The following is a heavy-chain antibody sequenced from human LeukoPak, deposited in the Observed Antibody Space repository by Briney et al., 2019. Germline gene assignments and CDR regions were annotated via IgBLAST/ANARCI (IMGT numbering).Heavy chain of an antibody. V-gene: IGHV4-34*01. D-gene: IGHD3-3*01. CDR1: GGAFSGYY. J-gene: IGHJ5*02. CDR2: INHSGRT. Sequence: SETLSLTCAVYGGAFSGYYWSWIREPPGKGVEWIGEINHSGRTNYNPSLKSGVTISVDTSKNKFSRKLSSVTAAYTAVYYCSRGANRLLNLYDFWSGYYPGRWFDPWGQGTLVTVSS. CDR3: SRGANRLLNLYDFWSGYYPGRWFDP.